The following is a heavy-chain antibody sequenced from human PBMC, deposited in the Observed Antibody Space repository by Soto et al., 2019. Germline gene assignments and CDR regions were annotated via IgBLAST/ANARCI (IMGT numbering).Heavy chain of an antibody. J-gene: IGHJ6*02. Sequence: GSQRLSCSASGFTFSSYAMHWVRQAPGKGLEYVSAISSNGGSTYYADSVKGRFTISRDNSKNTLYLQMSSLRAEDTAVYYCVNSRYYDFWSGYYRGDYYYGMDVWGQGT. V-gene: IGHV3-64D*08. CDR2: ISSNGGST. CDR3: VNSRYYDFWSGYYRGDYYYGMDV. CDR1: GFTFSSYA. D-gene: IGHD3-3*01.